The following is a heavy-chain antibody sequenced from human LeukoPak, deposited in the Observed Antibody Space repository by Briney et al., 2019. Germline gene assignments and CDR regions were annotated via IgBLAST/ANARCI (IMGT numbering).Heavy chain of an antibody. CDR1: GHTFTSYD. J-gene: IGHJ4*02. D-gene: IGHD3-3*01. CDR3: ARWSGYYSRFDH. V-gene: IGHV1-8*01. Sequence: GASVKVSCKASGHTFTSYDINWVRQATGQGLEWMGWMNPNSGNTGYAQKFQGRVTMTRNTSISTAYMELSSLRSEDTAMYYCARWSGYYSRFDHWGQGTLVTVSS. CDR2: MNPNSGNT.